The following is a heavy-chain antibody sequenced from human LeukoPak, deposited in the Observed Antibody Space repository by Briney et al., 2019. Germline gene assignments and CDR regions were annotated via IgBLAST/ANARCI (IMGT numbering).Heavy chain of an antibody. Sequence: ASVKVSCKASGYTFTSYAIHWVRQAPGLRLEWMGWINAGNGNTKYSQKFQGRVTITRDTSASTAYMELSSLRSEDTAVYYCARDKDIVVLPAAGGIDYWGQGTLVTVSS. CDR2: INAGNGNT. CDR1: GYTFTSYA. CDR3: ARDKDIVVLPAAGGIDY. V-gene: IGHV1-3*01. D-gene: IGHD2-2*01. J-gene: IGHJ4*02.